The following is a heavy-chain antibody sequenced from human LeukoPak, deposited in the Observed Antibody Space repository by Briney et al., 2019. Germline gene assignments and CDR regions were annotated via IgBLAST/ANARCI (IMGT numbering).Heavy chain of an antibody. V-gene: IGHV3-30-3*01. Sequence: PGGSLRLSCAASGFTFSSYAMHWVRQAPGKGLEWVAVISYDGSNKYYADSVKGRFTISRDNSKNTLYLQMNSLRAEDTAVYYCARDGDKDYWGQGTLVTVSS. D-gene: IGHD7-27*01. CDR1: GFTFSSYA. J-gene: IGHJ4*02. CDR2: ISYDGSNK. CDR3: ARDGDKDY.